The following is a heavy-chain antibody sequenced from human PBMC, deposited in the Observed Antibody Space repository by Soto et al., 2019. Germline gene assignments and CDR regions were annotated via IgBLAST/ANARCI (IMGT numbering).Heavy chain of an antibody. CDR2: ISAYNGNT. CDR3: ARSIAVDDDAFDI. CDR1: VYTFTSYA. V-gene: IGHV1-18*01. Sequence: ASVKVSCKASVYTFTSYAIHWVRQAPGQGLEWMGWISAYNGNTNYAQKLQGRVTMTTDTSTSTAYMELRSLRSDDTAVYYCARSIAVDDDAFDIWGQGTMVTVSS. J-gene: IGHJ3*02. D-gene: IGHD6-19*01.